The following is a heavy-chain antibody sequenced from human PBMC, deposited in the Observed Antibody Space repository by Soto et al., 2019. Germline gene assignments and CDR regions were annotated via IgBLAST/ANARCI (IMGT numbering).Heavy chain of an antibody. V-gene: IGHV1-69*13. Sequence: AVKVSCKASGVTFSSYAISWVRQAPGQGLEWMGGIIPIFGTANYAQKFQGRVTITADESTSTAYMELSSLRSEDTAVYYCARARREIVVVRVISGAFDIWGQGTMVTVSS. CDR2: IIPIFGTA. CDR3: ARARREIVVVRVISGAFDI. J-gene: IGHJ3*02. CDR1: GVTFSSYA. D-gene: IGHD3-22*01.